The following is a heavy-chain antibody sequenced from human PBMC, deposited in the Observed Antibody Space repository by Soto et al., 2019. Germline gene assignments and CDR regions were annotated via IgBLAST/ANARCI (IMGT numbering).Heavy chain of an antibody. J-gene: IGHJ6*02. CDR1: GGTFSSYA. CDR2: IIPIFGTA. Sequence: GASGKVSCEASGGTFSSYAISWVRQAPGQGLEWMGGIIPIFGTANYAQKFQGRVTITADESTSTAYMELSSLRSEDTAVYYCARGTRSKIIQLVWGQGTTVTVSS. V-gene: IGHV1-69*13. D-gene: IGHD1-1*01. CDR3: ARGTRSKIIQLV.